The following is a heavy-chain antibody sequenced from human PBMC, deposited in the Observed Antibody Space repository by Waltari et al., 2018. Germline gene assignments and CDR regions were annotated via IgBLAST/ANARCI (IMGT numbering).Heavy chain of an antibody. Sequence: QVQLQQWGAGLLKPSETLSLTCAVYGGSFSGYYWSWIRQPPGQGLEWIGEINHSGSTNYNPSLKSRVTISVDTSKNQFSLKLSSVTAADTAVYYCARHYYYDSSGYYYYYYGMDVWGQGTTVTVSS. J-gene: IGHJ6*02. D-gene: IGHD3-22*01. CDR2: INHSGST. CDR3: ARHYYYDSSGYYYYYYGMDV. CDR1: GGSFSGYY. V-gene: IGHV4-34*01.